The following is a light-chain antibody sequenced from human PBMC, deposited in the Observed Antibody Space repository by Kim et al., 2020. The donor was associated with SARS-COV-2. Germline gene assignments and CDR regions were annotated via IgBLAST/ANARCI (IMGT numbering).Light chain of an antibody. CDR1: SSDIGDNNL. V-gene: IGLV2-23*01. CDR3: CSYANREGYV. J-gene: IGLJ1*01. Sequence: QSISISCAGSSSDIGDNNLVSWYQQHPGKAPKLIIYEDTKRPSGLSNRFSGSKSGNTASLTISGLQAEDEADYYCCSYANREGYVFGTGTKVVVL. CDR2: EDT.